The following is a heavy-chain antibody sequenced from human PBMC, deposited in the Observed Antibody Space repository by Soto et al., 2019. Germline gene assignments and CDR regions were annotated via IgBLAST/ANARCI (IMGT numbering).Heavy chain of an antibody. CDR1: GASISRSI. V-gene: IGHV3-48*01. Sequence: PSETLSLTCSVSGASISRSIYHWVWLRQAPGKGLEWVSYMSSSSGTIYYADSVKGRFTISRDNAKNSLYLEMNSLRAEDTAVYFCARDNGGNWRVAAFDIWGQGTMVTASS. CDR3: ARDNGGNWRVAAFDI. CDR2: MSSSSGTI. J-gene: IGHJ3*02. D-gene: IGHD2-15*01.